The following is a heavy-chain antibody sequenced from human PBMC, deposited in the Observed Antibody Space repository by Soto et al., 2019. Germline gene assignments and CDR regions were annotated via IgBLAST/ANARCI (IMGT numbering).Heavy chain of an antibody. V-gene: IGHV3-30-3*01. Sequence: VGSLRLSCAASGFTFSSYAMHWVRQAPGKGLEWVAVISYDGSNKYYADSVKGRFTISRDNSMATLYLQMNSLRAEDTAVYFCARNYYYDSSGYYWSAFDIWGQGTMVTVSS. D-gene: IGHD3-22*01. CDR3: ARNYYYDSSGYYWSAFDI. CDR2: ISYDGSNK. CDR1: GFTFSSYA. J-gene: IGHJ3*02.